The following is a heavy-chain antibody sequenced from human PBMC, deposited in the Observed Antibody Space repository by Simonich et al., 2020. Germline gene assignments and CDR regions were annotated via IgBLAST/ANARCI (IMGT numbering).Heavy chain of an antibody. CDR2: ISSGGSTI. D-gene: IGHD6-6*01. CDR1: GFTFSSYE. V-gene: IGHV3-48*03. J-gene: IGHJ6*02. Sequence: EVQLVESGGGLVQPGGSLRLSCAASGFTFSSYEMNWVRQAPGKGLEWVSYISSGGSTIYYADSVKGRFTISRDNAKNSLYRQMNSLRAEDTAVYYCARDFRLQLVEIGTYYYYGMDVWGQGTTVTVSS. CDR3: ARDFRLQLVEIGTYYYYGMDV.